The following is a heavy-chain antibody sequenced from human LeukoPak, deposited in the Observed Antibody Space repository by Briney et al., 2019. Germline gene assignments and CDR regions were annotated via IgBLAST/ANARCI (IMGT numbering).Heavy chain of an antibody. CDR3: ARGGDSSGWNYYYYGMDV. D-gene: IGHD6-19*01. Sequence: GASVKVSCKASGYTFTSYGISWVRQAPGQGLEWMGWISAYNGNTNYAQKLQSRVTMTTDTSTSTAYMELSSLRSEDTAVYYCARGGDSSGWNYYYYGMDVWGKGTTVTVSS. CDR1: GYTFTSYG. CDR2: ISAYNGNT. V-gene: IGHV1-18*01. J-gene: IGHJ6*04.